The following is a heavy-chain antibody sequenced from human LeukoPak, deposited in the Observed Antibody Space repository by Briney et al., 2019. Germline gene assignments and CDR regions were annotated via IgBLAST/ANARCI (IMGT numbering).Heavy chain of an antibody. CDR3: ARFRYPRIAVAAYYFDY. CDR1: GYSFTSYW. V-gene: IGHV5-51*01. CDR2: IYPGDSDT. J-gene: IGHJ4*02. Sequence: GESLKISCKGSGYSFTSYWIGWVRQMPGKGLEWMGIIYPGDSDTRYSPSFQGRVTISADKSISTAYLQWSSLKASDTAMYYCARFRYPRIAVAAYYFDYWGQGTLVTVSS. D-gene: IGHD6-19*01.